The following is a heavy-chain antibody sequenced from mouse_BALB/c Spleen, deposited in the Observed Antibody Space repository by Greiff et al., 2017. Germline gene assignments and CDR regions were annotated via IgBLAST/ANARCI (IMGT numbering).Heavy chain of an antibody. J-gene: IGHJ2*01. V-gene: IGHV14-4*02. Sequence: VQLQQSGAELVRPGASVKLSCTASGFNFKDYYMHWVKQRPEQGLEWIGWIDPENGDTEYAPKFQGKATMTADTSSNTAYLQLSSLTSEDTDVYSCNEPDGRFDYWGQGTTLTVSS. CDR2: IDPENGDT. CDR1: GFNFKDYY. CDR3: NEPDGRFDY. D-gene: IGHD1-1*02.